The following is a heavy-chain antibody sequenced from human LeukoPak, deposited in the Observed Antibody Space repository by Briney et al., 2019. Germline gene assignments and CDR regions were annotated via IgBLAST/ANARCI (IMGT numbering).Heavy chain of an antibody. D-gene: IGHD5-18*01. CDR3: GRDPRLGIRGYTYGYIDH. Sequence: GASVKASCKTSGYTFTNNAINWVRQAPGQGLEWMGWINTNTGNPTYAQGFFTGRYVFSLDTSASTAYLQINGLKADDTAVYYCGRDPRLGIRGYTYGYIDHWGQGTLLTVAS. CDR2: INTNTGNP. CDR1: GYTFTNNA. J-gene: IGHJ4*02. V-gene: IGHV7-4-1*02.